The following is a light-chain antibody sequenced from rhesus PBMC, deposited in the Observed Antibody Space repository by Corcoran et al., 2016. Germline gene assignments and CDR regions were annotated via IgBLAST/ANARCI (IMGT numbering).Light chain of an antibody. Sequence: DIQMTQSPSSLSASVGDRVTITCRASENVNKFLNCYQQKAGTAPKLLISQASTFQIGVPSRFSATGSGTDYTLTITSLRPEDVATYYCQHGYGTPFTFGHGTKLDIK. CDR3: QHGYGTPFT. CDR2: QAS. V-gene: IGKV1-74*01. CDR1: ENVNKF. J-gene: IGKJ3*01.